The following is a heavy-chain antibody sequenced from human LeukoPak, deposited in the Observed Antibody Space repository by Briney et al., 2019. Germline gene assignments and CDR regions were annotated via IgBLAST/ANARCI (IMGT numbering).Heavy chain of an antibody. CDR2: IYSGGST. J-gene: IGHJ4*02. D-gene: IGHD5-12*01. CDR1: GFTVSSNY. V-gene: IGHV3-53*01. CDR3: VRSAGYSGNDQDY. Sequence: GGSLRLSCAASGFTVSSNYMSWVRQAPGKGLEWVSVIYSGGSTYYADSVKGRFTISRDNSKNTLYLQMNSLRAEDTAVYYCVRSAGYSGNDQDYWGQGTLVTVSS.